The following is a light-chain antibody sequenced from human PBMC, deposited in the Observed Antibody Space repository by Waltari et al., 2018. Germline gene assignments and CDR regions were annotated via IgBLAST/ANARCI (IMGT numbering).Light chain of an antibody. CDR2: AAS. V-gene: IGKV1-6*01. CDR3: QHYYDNPPT. J-gene: IGKJ1*01. CDR1: QNIYSN. Sequence: IQMTQSPSAFSASVGDRVTISCRASQNIYSNLAWYQQKPGKAPKLLIYAASSLQSGIPSRFSGSGSGTDFTLTISSLQPEDSAAYYCQHYYDNPPTFGQGTKVEIK.